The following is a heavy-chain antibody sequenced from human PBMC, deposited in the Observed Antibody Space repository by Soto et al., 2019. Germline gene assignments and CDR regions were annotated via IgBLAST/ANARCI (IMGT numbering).Heavy chain of an antibody. CDR1: GGSISSGAYY. D-gene: IGHD4-17*01. J-gene: IGHJ6*03. CDR2: VYYTGST. V-gene: IGHV4-31*03. CDR3: ARDQLSVTTGSLDYYYMDV. Sequence: QVQLQESGPGLVKPSQTLSLTCTFSGGSISSGAYYWNWIRQHPGKGLEWSGDVYYTGSTHYSPSLKSRVTITVDTSKNEFSLKLSSVTAADMAVYYCARDQLSVTTGSLDYYYMDVWGKGTTVTVSS.